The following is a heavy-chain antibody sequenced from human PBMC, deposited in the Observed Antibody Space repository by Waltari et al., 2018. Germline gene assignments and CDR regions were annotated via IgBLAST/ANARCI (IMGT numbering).Heavy chain of an antibody. V-gene: IGHV1-8*01. Sequence: QVQLVQSGAEVKKPGASVKVSCKASGYTFTDFDFNWVRQAKGQGLEWMGSMTPINGDTGYVEKFRGIVTMTSDTSINTAYLELSDLTSEDTAVYYCAREGSTWNDLDSWGQGTLVTVSA. CDR2: MTPINGDT. CDR3: AREGSTWNDLDS. CDR1: GYTFTDFD. D-gene: IGHD1-1*01. J-gene: IGHJ4*02.